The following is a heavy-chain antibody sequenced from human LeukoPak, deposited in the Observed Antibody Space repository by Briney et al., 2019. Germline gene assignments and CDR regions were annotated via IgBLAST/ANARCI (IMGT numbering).Heavy chain of an antibody. CDR2: IRSKAYGGTT. V-gene: IGHV3-49*04. D-gene: IGHD6-19*01. Sequence: AGGSLRLSCTASGFTFGDYAMSWVRQAPGKGLEWVGFIRSKAYGGTTEYAASVKGRFTISRDDSKSIAYLQMNSLKTEDTAVYYCTRGRDYSASSGGWYLGSYRPDLDFDYWGQGTLATVSS. CDR3: TRGRDYSASSGGWYLGSYRPDLDFDY. CDR1: GFTFGDYA. J-gene: IGHJ4*02.